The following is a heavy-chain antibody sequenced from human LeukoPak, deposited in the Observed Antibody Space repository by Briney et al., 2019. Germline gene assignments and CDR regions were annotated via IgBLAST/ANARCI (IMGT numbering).Heavy chain of an antibody. CDR2: IVVGSGNT. D-gene: IGHD2-15*01. Sequence: SVKVSCKASGFTFTSSAVQWVRQARGQRLEWIGWIVVGSGNTNYAQKFQERVTITRDMSTSTAYMELSSLRSEDTAVYYCAAEYSCSGGSCHGYYYGMDVWGQGTTVTVSS. CDR1: GFTFTSSA. J-gene: IGHJ6*02. CDR3: AAEYSCSGGSCHGYYYGMDV. V-gene: IGHV1-58*01.